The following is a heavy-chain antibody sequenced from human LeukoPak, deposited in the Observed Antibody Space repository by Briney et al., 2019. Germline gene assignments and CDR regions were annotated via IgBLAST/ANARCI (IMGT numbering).Heavy chain of an antibody. CDR1: GFTFSSYW. Sequence: GGSLRLSCAASGFTFSSYWMSWVRQAPGKGLEGVANIKQDGSEKYYVDSVKGRFTISRDNAKNSLYLQMNSLRAEDTAVYYCAELGITMIGGVWGEGTTVTISS. CDR2: IKQDGSEK. D-gene: IGHD3-10*02. V-gene: IGHV3-7*01. J-gene: IGHJ6*04. CDR3: AELGITMIGGV.